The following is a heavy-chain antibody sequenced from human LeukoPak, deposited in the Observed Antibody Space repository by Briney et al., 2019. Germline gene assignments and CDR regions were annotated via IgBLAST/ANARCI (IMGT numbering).Heavy chain of an antibody. J-gene: IGHJ4*02. CDR1: GGSFSGYY. CDR3: ARGQRTLITYYYDSSGYYGY. V-gene: IGHV4-34*01. D-gene: IGHD3-22*01. CDR2: INHSGST. Sequence: SETRSLTCAVYGGSFSGYYWSWIRQPPGKGLEWIGEINHSGSTNYNPSLKSRVTISVDTSKNQFSLKLSSVTAADTAVYYCARGQRTLITYYYDSSGYYGYWGQGTLVTVSS.